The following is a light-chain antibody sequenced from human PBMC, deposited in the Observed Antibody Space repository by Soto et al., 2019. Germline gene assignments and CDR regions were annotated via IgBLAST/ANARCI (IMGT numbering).Light chain of an antibody. CDR3: QHYSNWPPT. CDR2: YAS. CDR1: ESVHRN. V-gene: IGKV3-15*01. Sequence: EVVMTQSPATLSVSPGERVTLSCRASESVHRNLAWYQQKPGQGPSLLIYYASTRATGVPDRFPGSVSGTAFTLTISRLQSEDFGVYHCQHYSNWPPTFGPGTQVEIK. J-gene: IGKJ3*01.